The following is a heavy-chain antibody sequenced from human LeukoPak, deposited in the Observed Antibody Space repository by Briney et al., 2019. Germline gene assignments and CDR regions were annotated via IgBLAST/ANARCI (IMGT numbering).Heavy chain of an antibody. Sequence: GGSLRLSCAASGFPFSSYSMTWVRQAPGKGLEWVANIKPDGTTKFYVDSVKGRFTISRDNAKNSLYLQMNSLRAEDTALYYCAKDSPDSSGYFDYWGQGTLVTVSS. CDR3: AKDSPDSSGYFDY. J-gene: IGHJ4*02. D-gene: IGHD3-22*01. CDR2: IKPDGTTK. V-gene: IGHV3-7*03. CDR1: GFPFSSYS.